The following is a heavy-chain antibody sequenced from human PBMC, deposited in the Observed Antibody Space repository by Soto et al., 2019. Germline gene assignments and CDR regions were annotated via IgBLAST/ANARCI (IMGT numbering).Heavy chain of an antibody. CDR1: GFTFSSYG. Sequence: PGGSLRLSCAASGFTFSSYGMHWVRQAPGKGLEWVAVISYDGSNKYYADSVKGRFTISRDNSKNTLYLQMNSLRAEDTAVYYCAKDLYAELSRTTDYYYYMDVWGKGTTVTVSS. CDR3: AKDLYAELSRTTDYYYYMDV. J-gene: IGHJ6*03. D-gene: IGHD1-7*01. CDR2: ISYDGSNK. V-gene: IGHV3-30*18.